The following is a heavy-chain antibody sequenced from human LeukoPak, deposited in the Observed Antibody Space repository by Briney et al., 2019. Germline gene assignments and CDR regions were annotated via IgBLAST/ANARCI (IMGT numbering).Heavy chain of an antibody. D-gene: IGHD2-2*02. J-gene: IGHJ4*02. CDR1: GYTFTAYY. Sequence: GASVKVSCKASGYTFTAYYMHWVRQAPGQGLEWMGWINPNSGGTNYAQKFQGRVTMTRDTSISTAYMELSRLRSDDTAVYYCARENHDIYYQLLYDYWGQGTLVTVSS. CDR3: ARENHDIYYQLLYDY. CDR2: INPNSGGT. V-gene: IGHV1-2*02.